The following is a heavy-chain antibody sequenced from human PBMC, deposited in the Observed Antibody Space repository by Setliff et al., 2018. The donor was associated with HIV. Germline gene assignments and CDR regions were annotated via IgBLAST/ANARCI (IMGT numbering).Heavy chain of an antibody. CDR2: IYYSGST. J-gene: IGHJ3*01. V-gene: IGHV4-34*11. CDR3: AKSIVGGTTHAFDL. D-gene: IGHD1-26*01. CDR1: AGSISGYY. Sequence: SETLSLTCAVYAGSISGYYWSWIRQSPGKGLEWIGTIYYSGSTYYNPSLKSRVTISVDTSKNQFSLNLSSVTAADTAVYYCAKSIVGGTTHAFDLWGQGTMVTVSS.